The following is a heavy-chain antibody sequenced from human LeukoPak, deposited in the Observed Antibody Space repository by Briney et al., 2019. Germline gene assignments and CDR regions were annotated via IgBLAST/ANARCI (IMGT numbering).Heavy chain of an antibody. D-gene: IGHD6-19*01. J-gene: IGHJ4*02. CDR3: ARDPIAVSGTSKSGLDY. Sequence: GASVKVSCKASGGTFSTYSISWVRQAPGQGLEWMGGIIPMFGTANYAQKFQGRVTMTRDTSVSTAYMELSRLRSDDTAVYYCARDPIAVSGTSKSGLDYWGQGTLVTVSS. CDR1: GGTFSTYS. V-gene: IGHV1-69*05. CDR2: IIPMFGTA.